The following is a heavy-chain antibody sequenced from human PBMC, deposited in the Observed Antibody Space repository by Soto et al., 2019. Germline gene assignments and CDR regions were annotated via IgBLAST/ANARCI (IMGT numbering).Heavy chain of an antibody. V-gene: IGHV1-8*01. CDR3: ARGLRTAAPVAD. CDR1: GYTFTSYD. D-gene: IGHD2-2*01. J-gene: IGHJ4*02. Sequence: ASVKVSCKASGYTFTSYDINWVRQATGQGLEWMGWMNPNSGNTGYAQKFQGRVTMTRNTSISTAYMELSSLRSEDTAVYYCARGLRTAAPVADWGQGTLVPVYS. CDR2: MNPNSGNT.